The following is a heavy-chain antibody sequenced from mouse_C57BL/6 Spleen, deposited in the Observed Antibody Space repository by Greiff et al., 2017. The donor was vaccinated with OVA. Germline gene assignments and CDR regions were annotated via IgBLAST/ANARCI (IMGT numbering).Heavy chain of an antibody. Sequence: QVQLKQSGAELVRPGASVKLSCKASGYTFTDYYINWVKQRPGQGLEWIARIYPGSGNTYYNEKFKGKATLTAEKSSSTAYMQLSSLTSEDSAVYFCAREWDYGLQGFDYWGQGTTLTVSS. J-gene: IGHJ2*01. V-gene: IGHV1-76*01. CDR1: GYTFTDYY. CDR3: AREWDYGLQGFDY. CDR2: IYPGSGNT. D-gene: IGHD1-1*02.